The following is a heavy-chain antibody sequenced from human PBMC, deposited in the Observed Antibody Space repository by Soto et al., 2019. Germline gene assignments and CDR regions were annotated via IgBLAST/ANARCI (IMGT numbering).Heavy chain of an antibody. CDR3: ARVRNSSSWYERGYYFDY. Sequence: SETLSLTCTVSGGSISSYYWSWIRQPPGKGLKWIGYIYYSGSTNYNPSHKSRVTISVDTSKNQFSLKLSSVTAADTAVYYCARVRNSSSWYERGYYFDYWGQGTLVTVSS. CDR1: GGSISSYY. V-gene: IGHV4-59*01. CDR2: IYYSGST. D-gene: IGHD6-13*01. J-gene: IGHJ4*02.